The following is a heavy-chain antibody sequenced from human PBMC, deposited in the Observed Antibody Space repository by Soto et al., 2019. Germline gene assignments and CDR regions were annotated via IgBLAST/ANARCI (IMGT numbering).Heavy chain of an antibody. D-gene: IGHD2-15*01. J-gene: IGHJ6*03. CDR2: ISGSGSTI. V-gene: IGHV3-11*01. Sequence: QVQLVESGGGLVKPGGSLRLSCAASGFTFSDYYMSWIRQAPGRGLEWVSYISGSGSTIYYADSVKGRFTISRDHAKKSLQQQMNSLRAEDTAVYYLGSGVAASHFCDYYMDVWGKGTTVTVSS. CDR3: GSGVAASHFCDYYMDV. CDR1: GFTFSDYY.